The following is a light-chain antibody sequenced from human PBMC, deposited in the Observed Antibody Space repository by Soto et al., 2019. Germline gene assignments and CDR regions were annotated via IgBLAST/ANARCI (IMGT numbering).Light chain of an antibody. CDR2: EVS. V-gene: IGKV1-5*01. Sequence: DIQMTQFPSTLSASVGDRVTITCRASQNVNKWLAWFQQKPGKAPKILIYEVSTLESGVPSRFTGSGYGTQFTLTISSLQPDDFATYYCQQYISYSRTFGQGTKVEVK. J-gene: IGKJ1*01. CDR3: QQYISYSRT. CDR1: QNVNKW.